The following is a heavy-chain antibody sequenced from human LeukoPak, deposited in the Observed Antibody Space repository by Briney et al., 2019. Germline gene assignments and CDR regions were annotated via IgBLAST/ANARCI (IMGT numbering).Heavy chain of an antibody. J-gene: IGHJ6*02. CDR2: ISYDGTNE. CDR1: GFTFGSYA. V-gene: IGHV3-30*04. CDR3: AKDAYYDFWSGFLPPYYYYGMDV. D-gene: IGHD3-3*01. Sequence: GRSLRLSCAASGFTFGSYAIHWVRQAPGKGLEWVAVISYDGTNEYYADSVKGRFTISRDNSKNTLYLQMNSLRVEDTAVYYCAKDAYYDFWSGFLPPYYYYGMDVWGQGTTVTVSS.